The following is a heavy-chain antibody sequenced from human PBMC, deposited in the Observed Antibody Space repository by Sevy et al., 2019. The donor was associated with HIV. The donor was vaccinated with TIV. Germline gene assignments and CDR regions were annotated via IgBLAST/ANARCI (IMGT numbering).Heavy chain of an antibody. D-gene: IGHD3-22*01. CDR3: AGGRYDSSGSFDAFDI. CDR1: GFTFSSYS. J-gene: IGHJ3*02. V-gene: IGHV3-23*01. CDR2: IFRSGGVT. Sequence: GGSLRLSCAASGFTFSSYSMNWVRQAPGKGLEWVSTIFRSGGVTYYADSVKGRCTISRDNFKNTLNLQMHSLRAEDTAVYYCAGGRYDSSGSFDAFDIWGQGTMVTVSS.